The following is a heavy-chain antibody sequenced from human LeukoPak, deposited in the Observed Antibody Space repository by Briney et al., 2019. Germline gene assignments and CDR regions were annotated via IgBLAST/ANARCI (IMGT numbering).Heavy chain of an antibody. Sequence: GGSLRLSCAASGFTVSTNYLSWVRQAPGKGLEWVSVIYSGGNTYYADSVKGRFTISRDNSKNTLYLQMNSLRVEDTAVYYCARVLTGWYRDFFYMDLWGKGTTVTISS. CDR3: ARVLTGWYRDFFYMDL. V-gene: IGHV3-53*01. CDR1: GFTVSTNY. D-gene: IGHD6-19*01. J-gene: IGHJ6*03. CDR2: IYSGGNT.